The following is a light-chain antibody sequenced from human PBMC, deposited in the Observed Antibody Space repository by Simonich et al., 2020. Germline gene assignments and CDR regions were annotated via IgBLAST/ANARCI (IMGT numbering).Light chain of an antibody. J-gene: IGKJ2*01. CDR2: GAS. CDR1: QSVSSSY. V-gene: IGKV3-20*01. CDR3: QQYNNWPYT. Sequence: EIVLTQSTGNLSLSPGERATLSCRASQSVSSSYLAWYQQKPGQAPRLLIYGASSRHTGIPDRFSGSGSGTDFTLTISRLEPEDFAVYYCQQYNNWPYTFGQGTKLEIK.